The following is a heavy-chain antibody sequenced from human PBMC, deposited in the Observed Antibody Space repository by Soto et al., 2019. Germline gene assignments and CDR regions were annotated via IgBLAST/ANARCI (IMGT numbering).Heavy chain of an antibody. CDR1: GGTFSSYA. Sequence: QVQLVQSGAEVKKPGSSVKVSCKASGGTFSSYAISWVRQAPVQGLEWMGGIIPIFGTANYAQKFQGRVTITADKSTSTGYMELSSLRSEDTAVYDCATLGGTAMGKIASWGQGTLVTVSS. V-gene: IGHV1-69*06. J-gene: IGHJ4*02. CDR2: IIPIFGTA. D-gene: IGHD5-18*01. CDR3: ATLGGTAMGKIAS.